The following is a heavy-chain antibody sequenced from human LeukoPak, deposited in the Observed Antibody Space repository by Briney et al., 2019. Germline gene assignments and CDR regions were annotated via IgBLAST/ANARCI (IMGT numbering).Heavy chain of an antibody. D-gene: IGHD2-2*01. CDR1: GGSISSYY. CDR2: IYSSGST. J-gene: IGHJ2*01. CDR3: ARGQYHLLYWYFDL. Sequence: SETLSLTCTVTGGSISSYYWSWIRQPAGKGLEWIGRIYSSGSTNYNPSLKSRVTMSVDTSKNQFSLKLSSVTAADTAVYYCARGQYHLLYWYFDLWGRGTLVTVSS. V-gene: IGHV4-4*07.